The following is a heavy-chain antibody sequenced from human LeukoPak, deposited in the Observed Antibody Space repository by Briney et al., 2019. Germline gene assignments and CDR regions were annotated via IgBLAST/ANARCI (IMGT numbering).Heavy chain of an antibody. CDR2: ICGSGGRT. CDR1: GFIFSTYA. Sequence: GGSLRPSCTASGFIFSTYAMSWVRQAPGEGLEWVSTICGSGGRTNYTDSVKGRFTNSKDHSKNTPHLQISSLRADAPARNYCVKDRCDPVNCPDVWGEGTLVTVSS. V-gene: IGHV3-23*01. D-gene: IGHD1-1*01. J-gene: IGHJ4*02. CDR3: VKDRCDPVNCPDV.